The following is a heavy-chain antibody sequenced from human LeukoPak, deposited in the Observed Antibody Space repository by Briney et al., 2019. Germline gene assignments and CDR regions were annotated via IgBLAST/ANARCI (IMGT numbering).Heavy chain of an antibody. D-gene: IGHD3-22*01. Sequence: PGGSLRLSCAASGFTFSSYSMNWVRQAPGKGLEWVSSISSSSSYIYYADSVKGRFTISRDNAKNSLYLQMNSLRAEDTAVYYCARPLLYYYDSVRGDYWGQGTLVTVSS. CDR1: GFTFSSYS. CDR3: ARPLLYYYDSVRGDY. CDR2: ISSSSSYI. V-gene: IGHV3-21*01. J-gene: IGHJ4*02.